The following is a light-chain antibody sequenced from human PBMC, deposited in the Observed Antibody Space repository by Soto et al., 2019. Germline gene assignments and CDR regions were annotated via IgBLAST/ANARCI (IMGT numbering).Light chain of an antibody. Sequence: QLVLTQSSSASASLGSSVKLTCTLRSGHSSYIIAWHQQQAGKAPRYLMKVEGSGSYNKGSGVPDRFSGSSSGADRYLTISNLQFEDEADYYCETWDSNTRVFGGGTQLTV. CDR1: SGHSSYI. V-gene: IGLV4-60*02. J-gene: IGLJ3*02. CDR2: VEGSGSY. CDR3: ETWDSNTRV.